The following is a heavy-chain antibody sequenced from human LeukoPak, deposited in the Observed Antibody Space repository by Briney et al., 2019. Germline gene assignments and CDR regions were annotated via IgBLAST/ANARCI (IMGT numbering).Heavy chain of an antibody. D-gene: IGHD6-13*01. Sequence: GGSLRLSCAASGFTFSSYAMHWVRQAPGKGLEWVAVISYDGSNKYYADSVKGRFTISRDNSKNTLYLQMNSLRAEDTAVYYCARVTPSPFYGYSSSWATIDYWGQGTLVTVSS. CDR1: GFTFSSYA. V-gene: IGHV3-30*04. J-gene: IGHJ4*02. CDR3: ARVTPSPFYGYSSSWATIDY. CDR2: ISYDGSNK.